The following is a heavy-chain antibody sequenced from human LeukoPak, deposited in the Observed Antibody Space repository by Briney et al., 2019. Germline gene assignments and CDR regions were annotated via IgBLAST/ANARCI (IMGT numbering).Heavy chain of an antibody. D-gene: IGHD6-13*01. J-gene: IGHJ6*03. Sequence: GGSLILSCAASGFTFSSYWMSWVRQAPGKGLEWVANIKQDGSEKYYVDSVKGRFTISRDNAKNSLYLQMNSLRAEDTAVYYCARLGSYSSSWYGSYYYYYMDVWGKGTTVTVSS. CDR3: ARLGSYSSSWYGSYYYYYMDV. CDR1: GFTFSSYW. V-gene: IGHV3-7*01. CDR2: IKQDGSEK.